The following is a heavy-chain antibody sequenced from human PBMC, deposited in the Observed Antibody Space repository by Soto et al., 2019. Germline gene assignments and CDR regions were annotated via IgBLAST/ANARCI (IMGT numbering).Heavy chain of an antibody. J-gene: IGHJ6*02. CDR2: ISGSGRNT. CDR3: AKDLNGSGSFTSYYHYGMDV. Sequence: EVQMLESGEGLVHLGGSMGLSCAAYGFTFSNKAMNWVRQAQGKGLEWVSSISGSGRNTYYADSVKGRLTISRDSSKNTLYLQMNSLRVEDTGVYYCAKDLNGSGSFTSYYHYGMDVWGQGTTVTVSS. V-gene: IGHV3-23*01. CDR1: GFTFSNKA. D-gene: IGHD3-10*01.